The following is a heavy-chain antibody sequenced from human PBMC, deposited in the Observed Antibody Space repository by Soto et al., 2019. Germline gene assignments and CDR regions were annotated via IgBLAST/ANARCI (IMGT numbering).Heavy chain of an antibody. CDR1: GFTFSSSW. V-gene: IGHV3-74*01. Sequence: EVQLVESGGGLVPPGGSLRLSCAASGFTFSSSWMHWVRQAPGKGLLWVSHINSDGSNTDYAGSVKGRFIISRDNAKNTLYLQMNSLTAEDTAVYYCARPYFGSGVRRSLASWGQGTLVTVSS. CDR2: INSDGSNT. D-gene: IGHD3-10*01. J-gene: IGHJ4*02. CDR3: ARPYFGSGVRRSLAS.